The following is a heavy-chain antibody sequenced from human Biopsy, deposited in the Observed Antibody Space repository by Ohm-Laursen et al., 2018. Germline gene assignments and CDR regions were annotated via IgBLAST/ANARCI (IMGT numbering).Heavy chain of an antibody. CDR2: IFYRGST. CDR1: GFTFSSHA. CDR3: ARDYDTSGYYYVS. V-gene: IGHV4-38-2*02. D-gene: IGHD3-22*01. Sequence: LRLSCTASGFTFSSHAMSWIRQPPGKGLEWIGSIFYRGSTHYKPSLKSRINISVDTSENQFSLKLNSVTAADTAVYYCARDYDTSGYYYVSWGQGTLVTVSS. J-gene: IGHJ5*02.